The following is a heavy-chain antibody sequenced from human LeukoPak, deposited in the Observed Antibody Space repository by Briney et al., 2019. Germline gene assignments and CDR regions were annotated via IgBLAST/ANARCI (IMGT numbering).Heavy chain of an antibody. CDR3: ARSDTSFSDTFDY. Sequence: SETLSLTCAVSGGSISSTKWWSWVRQPPGKGLEWIGEIYQSGSTNYSPSLKSRVTISLDKSKNQFSLKLTSVTAADTAVYYCARSDTSFSDTFDYWGQGTLVTVSS. V-gene: IGHV4-4*02. D-gene: IGHD2/OR15-2a*01. CDR1: GGSISSTKW. J-gene: IGHJ4*02. CDR2: IYQSGST.